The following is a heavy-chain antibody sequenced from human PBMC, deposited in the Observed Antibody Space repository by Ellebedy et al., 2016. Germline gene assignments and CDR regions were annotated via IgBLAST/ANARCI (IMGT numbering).Heavy chain of an antibody. CDR2: INHSGST. CDR1: GGSFSGYY. J-gene: IGHJ4*02. CDR3: ARGIRAPRDY. V-gene: IGHV4-34*01. Sequence: GSLRLXXAVYGGSFSGYYWSWIRQPPGKGLEWIGEINHSGSTNYNPSLKSRVTISVDTSKNQFSLKLSSVTAADTAVYYCARGIRAPRDYWGQGTLVTVSS.